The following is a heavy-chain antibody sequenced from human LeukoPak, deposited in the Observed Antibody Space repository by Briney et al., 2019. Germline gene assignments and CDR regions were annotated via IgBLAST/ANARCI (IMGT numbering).Heavy chain of an antibody. CDR2: INHSGST. Sequence: SETLSLTCAVYGGSFSGYYWSWIRQPPGKGLEWIGEINHSGSTNYNPSLKSRVTISVDTSKNQFSLKLSSVTAADTAVYYCARDRIGYSGYETSYYYYYMDVWGKGTTVTVSS. CDR3: ARDRIGYSGYETSYYYYYMDV. CDR1: GGSFSGYY. V-gene: IGHV4-34*01. J-gene: IGHJ6*03. D-gene: IGHD5-12*01.